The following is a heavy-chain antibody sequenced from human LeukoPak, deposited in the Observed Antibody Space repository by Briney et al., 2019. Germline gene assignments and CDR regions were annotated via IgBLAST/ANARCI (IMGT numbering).Heavy chain of an antibody. CDR3: AKDGAGSQSYCSSTSCYVDY. J-gene: IGHJ4*02. Sequence: GSLRLSCAASGFTFSSYAMSWVRQAPGKGLEWVSAISGSGGSTYYADSVKGRFTISRDNSKNTLYLQMNSLRAEDMAVYYCAKDGAGSQSYCSSTSCYVDYWGQGTLVTVSS. CDR1: GFTFSSYA. D-gene: IGHD2-2*01. V-gene: IGHV3-23*01. CDR2: ISGSGGST.